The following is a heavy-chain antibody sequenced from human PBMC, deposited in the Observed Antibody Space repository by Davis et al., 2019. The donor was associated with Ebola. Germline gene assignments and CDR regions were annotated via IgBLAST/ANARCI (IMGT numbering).Heavy chain of an antibody. CDR2: IKSKTDGGTT. CDR1: GFTFSNAW. D-gene: IGHD3-10*01. CDR3: TTETVLLWFGELLYNEVCY. Sequence: GESLKISCAASGFTFSNAWMSWVRQAPGKGLEWVGRIKSKTDGGTTDYAAPVKGRFTISRDDSKNTLYLQMNSLKTEDTAVYYCTTETVLLWFGELLYNEVCYWGQGTLVTVSS. J-gene: IGHJ4*02. V-gene: IGHV3-15*01.